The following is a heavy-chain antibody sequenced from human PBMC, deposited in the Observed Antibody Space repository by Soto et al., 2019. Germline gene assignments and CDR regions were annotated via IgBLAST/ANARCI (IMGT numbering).Heavy chain of an antibody. V-gene: IGHV1-3*01. CDR3: ASGYCSSTSCLDAFDI. Sequence: ASVKVSCKASGYTFTSYAMHWVRQAPGQRLEWMGWINAGNGNTKYSQKFQGRVTITRDTSASTAYMELSSLRSEDTAVYYCASGYCSSTSCLDAFDIWGQGTMVTGSS. CDR1: GYTFTSYA. J-gene: IGHJ3*02. D-gene: IGHD2-2*01. CDR2: INAGNGNT.